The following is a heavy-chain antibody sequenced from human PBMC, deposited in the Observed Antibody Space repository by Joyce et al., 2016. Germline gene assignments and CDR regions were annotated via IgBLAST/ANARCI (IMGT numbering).Heavy chain of an antibody. J-gene: IGHJ3*01. V-gene: IGHV4-31*03. CDR2: ISYGGST. Sequence: QVQVQESGPGLVKPSQNLSPTCTVSGGSVSSDSYYWTWIRQPPGKGLAWIGHISYGGSTYYNPSLQSRVTISVDASKKKFSLKLSSVTAADTAVYYCARDRRDGLIRHDAFDVWGQGTMVTVSS. CDR1: GGSVSSDSYY. D-gene: IGHD5-24*01. CDR3: ARDRRDGLIRHDAFDV.